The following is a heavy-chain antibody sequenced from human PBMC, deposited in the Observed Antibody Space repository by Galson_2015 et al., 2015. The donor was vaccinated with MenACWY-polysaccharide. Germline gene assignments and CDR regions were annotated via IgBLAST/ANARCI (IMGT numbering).Heavy chain of an antibody. D-gene: IGHD2-15*01. V-gene: IGHV3-23*01. CDR3: ANSGYCSGDSCYGGMDV. CDR1: GFTFSSYA. Sequence: SLRLSCAASGFTFSSYAMSWVRQAPGAGLEWVSALSGSGGSTYYADSVKGRFTISRDNSKNTLYLQMNSLRAEDTAIHYCANSGYCSGDSCYGGMDVWGQGTTVTVSS. J-gene: IGHJ6*02. CDR2: LSGSGGST.